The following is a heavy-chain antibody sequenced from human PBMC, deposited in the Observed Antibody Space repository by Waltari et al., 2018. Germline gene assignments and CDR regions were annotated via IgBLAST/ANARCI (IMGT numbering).Heavy chain of an antibody. CDR1: GDSISSSNYY. CDR3: ASGSSGAFDI. CDR2: IYYSGNT. D-gene: IGHD3-22*01. V-gene: IGHV4-39*07. J-gene: IGHJ3*02. Sequence: QLQLQESGPGLVKPSETLSLTCIVSGDSISSSNYYWGWIRQPPGKGLEWIGIIYYSGNTNYNPSLKSRVTISVDKSKNQFSLKLSSVTAADTAVYYCASGSSGAFDIWGQGTMVTVSS.